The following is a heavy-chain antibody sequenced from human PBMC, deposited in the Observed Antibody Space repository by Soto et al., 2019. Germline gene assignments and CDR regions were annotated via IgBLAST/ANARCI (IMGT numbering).Heavy chain of an antibody. V-gene: IGHV3-23*01. D-gene: IGHD3-10*01. CDR3: AKEGYYYGSGSYSKFDY. J-gene: IGHJ4*02. Sequence: EVQLLESGGGLVQPGGSLRLSCAASGFTFSSYAMSWVRQAPGKGLEWVSAISGSGGSTYYADSVKGRFTISRDNSKNTLYLQMNSLRAEDTAVYYCAKEGYYYGSGSYSKFDYWGQGNLVTVSS. CDR2: ISGSGGST. CDR1: GFTFSSYA.